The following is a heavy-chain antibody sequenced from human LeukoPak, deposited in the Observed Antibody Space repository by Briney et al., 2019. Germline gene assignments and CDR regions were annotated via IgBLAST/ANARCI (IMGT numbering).Heavy chain of an antibody. CDR1: GGSFSAYY. CDR2: INHSGST. J-gene: IGHJ5*02. Sequence: SETLSLTCAVYGGSFSAYYWSWIRQPPGKGLEWIGEINHSGSTNYNPSLKSRVTISVDTSKNQFSLKLSSVTAADTAVYYCARGARYYDFWSGSRWFDPWGQGTLVTVSS. CDR3: ARGARYYDFWSGSRWFDP. D-gene: IGHD3-3*01. V-gene: IGHV4-34*01.